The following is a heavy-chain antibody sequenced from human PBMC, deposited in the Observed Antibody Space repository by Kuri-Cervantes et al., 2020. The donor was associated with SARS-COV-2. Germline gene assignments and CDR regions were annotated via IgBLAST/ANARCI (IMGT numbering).Heavy chain of an antibody. J-gene: IGHJ4*02. D-gene: IGHD2-21*01. CDR3: AKDRVGVQDF. V-gene: IGHV3-30*18. CDR2: ISHDGKNK. Sequence: GGSLRLSCAASGFNFSRTDMHWVRQAPGKGLEWVAPISHDGKNKKCIASGKGRFTISRDNSQNTLYLHMKSLRSEDTAMYYCAKDRVGVQDFWGQGTLVTVSS. CDR1: GFNFSRTD.